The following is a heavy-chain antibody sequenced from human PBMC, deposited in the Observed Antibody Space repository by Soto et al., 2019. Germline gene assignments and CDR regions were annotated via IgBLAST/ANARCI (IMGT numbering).Heavy chain of an antibody. V-gene: IGHV3-23*01. Sequence: PGGSLRLSCAASGFTFSSYAMTWARQAPGKGLEWVSAISGSGGSTYYADSVKGRFTISRDNSKNTLYLQMNSLRADDTAVYYCAKDSVVPGLSDYWGQGTLVTVSS. CDR1: GFTFSSYA. CDR2: ISGSGGST. J-gene: IGHJ4*02. D-gene: IGHD2-15*01. CDR3: AKDSVVPGLSDY.